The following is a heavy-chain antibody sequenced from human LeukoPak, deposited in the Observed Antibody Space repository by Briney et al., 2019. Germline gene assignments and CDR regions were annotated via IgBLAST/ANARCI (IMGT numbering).Heavy chain of an antibody. CDR3: ARWGEGGTTWSFDY. CDR2: IYYSGST. Sequence: KPSETLSLTCTVSGGSISSSSYYWGWIRQPPGKGLEWIGSIYYSGSTYYNPSLKSRVTISVDTSKNQFSLKLNSVTAADTAVYYCARWGEGGTTWSFDYWGQGTLVIVSS. V-gene: IGHV4-39*07. D-gene: IGHD1-26*01. CDR1: GGSISSSSYY. J-gene: IGHJ4*02.